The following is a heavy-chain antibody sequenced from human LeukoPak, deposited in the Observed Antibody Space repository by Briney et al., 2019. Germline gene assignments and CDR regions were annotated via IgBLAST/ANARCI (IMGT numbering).Heavy chain of an antibody. V-gene: IGHV1-8*01. CDR2: MNPNSGNT. CDR1: GYTFTSYD. Sequence: GAPVKVSCKASGYTFTSYDINWVRQATGQGLEWMGWMNPNSGNTGYAQKFQGRVTMTRNTSISTAYMELSSLRSEDTAVYYCARGAPGSSSWPYNWFDPWGQGTLVTVSS. CDR3: ARGAPGSSSWPYNWFDP. J-gene: IGHJ5*02. D-gene: IGHD6-13*01.